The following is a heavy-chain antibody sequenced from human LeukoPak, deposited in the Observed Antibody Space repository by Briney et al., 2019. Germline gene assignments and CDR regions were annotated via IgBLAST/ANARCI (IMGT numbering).Heavy chain of an antibody. CDR1: GFTFSSYA. D-gene: IGHD3-10*01. V-gene: IGHV3-23*01. Sequence: GGSLRLSCAASGFTFSSYAMSWVRQAPGRGLEWVSAISGSGGSTYYADSVKGRFTISRDNAKNSLYLQMNSLRAEDTALYYCARGSYYYGSGSYYNHYYFDYWGQGTLVTVSS. J-gene: IGHJ4*02. CDR2: ISGSGGST. CDR3: ARGSYYYGSGSYYNHYYFDY.